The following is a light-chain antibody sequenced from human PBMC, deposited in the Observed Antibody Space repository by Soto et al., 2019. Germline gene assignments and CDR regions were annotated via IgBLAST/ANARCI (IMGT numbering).Light chain of an antibody. CDR1: QGVNTW. Sequence: DIQMTQSPSSVSASIGDRVTITCRASQGVNTWLAWYQQKPGKAPNLLIFGASSLQSGVPSRFSGSGSGTDFTLTISILQPEDFATYYCQQANTFPWTFGQGTRVEIK. J-gene: IGKJ1*01. CDR3: QQANTFPWT. V-gene: IGKV1-12*02. CDR2: GAS.